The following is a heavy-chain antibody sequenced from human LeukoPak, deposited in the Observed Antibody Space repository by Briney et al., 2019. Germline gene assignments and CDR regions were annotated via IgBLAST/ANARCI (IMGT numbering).Heavy chain of an antibody. CDR2: INHSGST. J-gene: IGHJ3*02. CDR1: GGSFSGYY. Sequence: SETLSLTCAVYGGSFSGYYWSWIRQPPGKGLEWIGEINHSGSTNYNPSLKSRVTISVDTSKNQFSLKLSSVTAADTAVYYCARGPLYDYVWGSYRRNAFDIWGQGTMVTVSS. CDR3: ARGPLYDYVWGSYRRNAFDI. D-gene: IGHD3-16*02. V-gene: IGHV4-34*01.